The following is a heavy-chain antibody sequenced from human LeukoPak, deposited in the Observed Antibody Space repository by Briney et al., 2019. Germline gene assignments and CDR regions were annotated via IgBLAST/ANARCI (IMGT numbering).Heavy chain of an antibody. Sequence: PSETLSLTCAVYGGSFSGYYWSWIRQPPGKGLEWIGEINHSGSTNYNPSLKSRVTISVDTSKNQFSLRLSSVTAADTAVYYCASYNWDDVRHWFDPWGQGTLVPVSS. D-gene: IGHD1-1*01. J-gene: IGHJ5*02. V-gene: IGHV4-34*01. CDR1: GGSFSGYY. CDR3: ASYNWDDVRHWFDP. CDR2: INHSGST.